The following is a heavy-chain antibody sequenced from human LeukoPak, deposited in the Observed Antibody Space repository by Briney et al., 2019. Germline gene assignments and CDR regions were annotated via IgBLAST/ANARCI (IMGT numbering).Heavy chain of an antibody. V-gene: IGHV3-23*01. CDR3: AKDRLLLWFGELFHYFDY. J-gene: IGHJ4*02. CDR1: GFTFSSYA. D-gene: IGHD3-10*01. CDR2: ISGSGGST. Sequence: PGGSLRLSCAASGFTFSSYAMSWVRQAPGKGPEWVSAISGSGGSTYYADSVKGRFTISRDNSKNTLYLQMNSLRAEDTAVYYCAKDRLLLWFGELFHYFDYWGQGTLVTVSS.